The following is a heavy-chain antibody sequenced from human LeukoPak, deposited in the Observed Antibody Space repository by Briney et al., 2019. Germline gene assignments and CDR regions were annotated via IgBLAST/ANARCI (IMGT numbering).Heavy chain of an antibody. D-gene: IGHD3-22*01. J-gene: IGHJ4*02. Sequence: GGSLRLSCAASGFTVSSNYMSWVRQAPGKGLEWVSAISGSGGSTYYADSVKGRFTISRDNSKNTLYLQMNSLRAEDTAVYYCAKDLRGYYDSSGSDYWGQGTLVTVSS. CDR3: AKDLRGYYDSSGSDY. V-gene: IGHV3-23*01. CDR2: ISGSGGST. CDR1: GFTVSSNY.